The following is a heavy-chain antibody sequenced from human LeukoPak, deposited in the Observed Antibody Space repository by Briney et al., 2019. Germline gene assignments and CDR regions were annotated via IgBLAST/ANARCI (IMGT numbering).Heavy chain of an antibody. CDR2: ISAYNGNT. CDR3: ARGTAVAGTQSAMDHFGY. CDR1: GYTFTSYG. D-gene: IGHD6-19*01. V-gene: IGHV1-18*01. J-gene: IGHJ4*02. Sequence: ASVKVSCKASGYTFTSYGISWVRQAPGQGLEWMGWISAYNGNTNYAQKLQGRVTMTTDTSTSTAYMELRSLRSDDTAVYYCARGTAVAGTQSAMDHFGYWGQGTLVIVSS.